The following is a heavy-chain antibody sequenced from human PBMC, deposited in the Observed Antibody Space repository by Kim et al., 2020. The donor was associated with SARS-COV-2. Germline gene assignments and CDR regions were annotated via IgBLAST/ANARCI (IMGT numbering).Heavy chain of an antibody. Sequence: GGSLRLSCAASGFTFNSYWMNWVRQTPGKGLEWVANIHPRGGEEYYVDSLKGRFTISRDNGKNSLYLRINSLRAGDTAVYYCVRDAHRGGDYDYWGQGTLVIVSS. CDR3: VRDAHRGGDYDY. CDR2: IHPRGGEE. V-gene: IGHV3-7*01. CDR1: GFTFNSYW. J-gene: IGHJ4*02. D-gene: IGHD3-10*01.